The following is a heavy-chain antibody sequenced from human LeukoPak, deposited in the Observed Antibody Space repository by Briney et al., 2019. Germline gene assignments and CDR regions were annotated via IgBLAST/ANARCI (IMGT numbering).Heavy chain of an antibody. CDR3: ARHVGISF. CDR1: VFTFSGAW. D-gene: IGHD7-27*01. CDR2: IREDGTEK. J-gene: IGHJ4*02. Sequence: GGSLRLSCTASVFTFSGAWMTWVRQAPGKGLEWVANIREDGTEKNYVDSVKGRFTISRDNAKNSLFLQMSNLRDDDTAIYYCARHVGISFWGQGTLVTVSS. V-gene: IGHV3-7*01.